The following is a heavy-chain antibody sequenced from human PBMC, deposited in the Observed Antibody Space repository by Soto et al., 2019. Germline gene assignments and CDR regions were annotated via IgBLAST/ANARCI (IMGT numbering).Heavy chain of an antibody. CDR2: IYYSGST. CDR3: ARWEVVAATFDY. V-gene: IGHV4-31*03. CDR1: GGSISSGGYY. Sequence: PSETLSLTCTVSGGSISSGGYYWSWIRQHPGKGLEWIGYIYYSGSTYYNPSLKSRVTISVDTSKNQFSLKLSSVTAADTAVYYCARWEVVAATFDYWGQGTLVTVSS. D-gene: IGHD2-15*01. J-gene: IGHJ4*02.